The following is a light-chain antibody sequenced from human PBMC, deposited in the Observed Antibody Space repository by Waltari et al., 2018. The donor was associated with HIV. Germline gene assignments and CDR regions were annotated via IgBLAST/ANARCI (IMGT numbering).Light chain of an antibody. Sequence: QSALTQTASVSGSPGQSITIPCTGTRSDAGGYDHVPWYQQHPGTAPKLVIYEVYNRPSGISHRFSGSKSGNTASLTISGLQAEDEADYFCSSYTSSNTLVFGGGTKVTVL. CDR3: SSYTSSNTLV. V-gene: IGLV2-14*01. CDR1: RSDAGGYDH. J-gene: IGLJ2*01. CDR2: EVY.